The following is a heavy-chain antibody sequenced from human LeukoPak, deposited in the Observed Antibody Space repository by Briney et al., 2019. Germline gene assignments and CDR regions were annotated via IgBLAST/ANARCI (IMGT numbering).Heavy chain of an antibody. Sequence: SETLSLTCTVSGGSISSYYWSWIRQPPGKGLEWIGYIYYSGSTNYNPSLKSRVTISVDTSKNQFSLKLYSVTASDAAIYYCARHLSGTTMAHYFDFWGQGTLVTVPS. D-gene: IGHD1-1*01. V-gene: IGHV4-59*08. CDR3: ARHLSGTTMAHYFDF. CDR2: IYYSGST. J-gene: IGHJ4*02. CDR1: GGSISSYY.